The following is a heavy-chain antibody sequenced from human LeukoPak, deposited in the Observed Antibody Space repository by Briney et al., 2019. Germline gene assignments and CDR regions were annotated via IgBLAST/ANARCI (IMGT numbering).Heavy chain of an antibody. D-gene: IGHD4-17*01. CDR3: AFGDYESYYYYHYMDV. CDR1: GFTFSSYG. Sequence: TGGSLRLSCAASGFTFSSYGMHWVRQAPGKGLEWVANINQGGSETYYVDSVKGRFTISRDNANNSLYLQMNSLRAEDTALYYCAFGDYESYYYYHYMDVWGKGTTVTVSS. V-gene: IGHV3-7*01. J-gene: IGHJ6*03. CDR2: INQGGSET.